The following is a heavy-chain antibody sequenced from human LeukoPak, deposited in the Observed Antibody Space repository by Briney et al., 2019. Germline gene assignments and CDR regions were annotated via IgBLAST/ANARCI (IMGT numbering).Heavy chain of an antibody. CDR2: ISSNGGST. V-gene: IGHV3-64*01. J-gene: IGHJ6*03. CDR1: GFTFSSYA. D-gene: IGHD5-24*01. CDR3: ARGKTTPKRRDGYYYYYYYMDV. Sequence: GGSLRLSCAASGFTFSSYAMHWVRQAPGKGLEYVSAISSNGGSTYYANSVKGRFTISRDNPKNTLYLQMGSLRAEDMAVYYCARGKTTPKRRDGYYYYYYYMDVWGKGTTVTVSS.